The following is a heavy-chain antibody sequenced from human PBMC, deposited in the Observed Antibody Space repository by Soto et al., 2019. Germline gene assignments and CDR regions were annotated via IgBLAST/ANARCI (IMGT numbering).Heavy chain of an antibody. CDR3: ARSMWKRATGWYVP. D-gene: IGHD1-1*01. CDR2: ISAYDGNT. J-gene: IGHJ5*02. V-gene: IGHV1-18*04. Sequence: ASVKVACKVSCYTFTIHGISWVRQAPRQMLKWMGWISAYDGNTNYAQKLQGRVTMTTDTSTSTAYMELRSLRSDDTAVYYCARSMWKRATGWYVPWPQGTLVTVSS. CDR1: CYTFTIHG.